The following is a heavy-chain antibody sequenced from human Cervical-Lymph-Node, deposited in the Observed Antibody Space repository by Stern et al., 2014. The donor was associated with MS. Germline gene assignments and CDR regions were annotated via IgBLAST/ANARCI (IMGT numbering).Heavy chain of an antibody. D-gene: IGHD2-15*01. Sequence: EVQLVESGGGLIQPGGSHRLSCAASGFTVNNNYMTWVRQAPGKGLEWVSVMYSDGSTYYADSVKGRFTISRDNSKNTVYLQMNSLRAEDTAVYFCTKEYCSAGSCYSGVLDYWGQGTLLTVSS. V-gene: IGHV3-53*01. CDR1: GFTVNNNY. CDR2: MYSDGST. CDR3: TKEYCSAGSCYSGVLDY. J-gene: IGHJ4*02.